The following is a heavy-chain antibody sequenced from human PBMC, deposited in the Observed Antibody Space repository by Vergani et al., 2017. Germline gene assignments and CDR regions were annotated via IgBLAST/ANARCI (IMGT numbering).Heavy chain of an antibody. D-gene: IGHD1-1*01. Sequence: QMQLVQSGPEVKKPGTSVKVSCKASGFTFTSSAVQWVRQARGQRLEWIGWIVVGSGNTNYAQKFQGRVTITADKSTSTAYMELSSLRSEDTAVYYCARDADVQLERRRGPLDYWGQGTLVTVSS. CDR2: IVVGSGNT. CDR3: ARDADVQLERRRGPLDY. J-gene: IGHJ4*02. V-gene: IGHV1-58*01. CDR1: GFTFTSSA.